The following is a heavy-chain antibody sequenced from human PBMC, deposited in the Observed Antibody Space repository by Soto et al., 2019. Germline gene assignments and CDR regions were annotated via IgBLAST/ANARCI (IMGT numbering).Heavy chain of an antibody. J-gene: IGHJ4*02. D-gene: IGHD6-13*01. V-gene: IGHV3-11*06. CDR3: ASAIAARGFDY. Sequence: GGSLRLSCAASGFTFSDYYMSWIRQAPGKGLEWVSYISSSSYTNYADSVKGRFTISRDNAKNSLYLQMNSLRAEDTAVYYCASAIAARGFDYWGQGTLVTVSS. CDR2: ISSSSYT. CDR1: GFTFSDYY.